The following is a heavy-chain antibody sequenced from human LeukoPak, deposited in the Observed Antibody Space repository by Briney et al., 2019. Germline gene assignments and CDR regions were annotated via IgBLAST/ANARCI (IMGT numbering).Heavy chain of an antibody. D-gene: IGHD4-17*01. J-gene: IGHJ5*02. CDR2: IYHSGST. CDR1: GYSISSGYF. CDR3: AWGDGYGDYGNWFDP. Sequence: SETLSLTCTVSGYSISSGYFWGWIRQPPGKGLECIGTIYHSGSTYYNPSLKSRVTISVDTSKNQFSLKLSSVTAADTAVYYCAWGDGYGDYGNWFDPWGQGTLVTVSS. V-gene: IGHV4-38-2*02.